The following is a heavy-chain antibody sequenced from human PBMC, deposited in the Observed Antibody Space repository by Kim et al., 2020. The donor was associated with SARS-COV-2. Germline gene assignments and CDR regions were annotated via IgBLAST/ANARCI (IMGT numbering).Heavy chain of an antibody. CDR1: GGSISSGSFY. CDR2: VSHSGST. V-gene: IGHV4-39*02. CDR3: ASSAYYDILIAYVFDS. J-gene: IGHJ4*02. Sequence: SETLSLTCIVSGGSISSGSFYWGWIRQSPGKEPQWIGTVSHSGSTYYNPSLKSRITMSIDTSKYHFSLKRSTITAADTAVYYCASSAYYDILIAYVFDSWGQGTLVTVSS. D-gene: IGHD3-9*01.